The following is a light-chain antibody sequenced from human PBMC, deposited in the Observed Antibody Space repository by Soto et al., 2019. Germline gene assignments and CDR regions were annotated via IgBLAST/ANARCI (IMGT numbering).Light chain of an antibody. CDR3: QTWGTGIHVV. Sequence: QSVLTQSPSASASLGASVKLTGTLSSGHSSYAIAWHQQQPEKGPRYLMKLDSDGSHTKGDAIPDRFSGSSSGAERYLTISGLQSEDEADYYCQTWGTGIHVVFGGGTKLTVL. CDR1: SGHSSYA. V-gene: IGLV4-69*01. J-gene: IGLJ2*01. CDR2: LDSDGSH.